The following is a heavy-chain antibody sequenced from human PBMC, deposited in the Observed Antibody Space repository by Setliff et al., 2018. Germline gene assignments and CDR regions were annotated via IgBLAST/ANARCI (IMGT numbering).Heavy chain of an antibody. Sequence: ASVKVSCKASGYTFTGYYMHWVRQAPGQGLEWMGWINPNSGNTGYAQKFQGRVTMTRNTSISTAYMELSSLRSEDTAVYYCARVYQDAFDIWGQGTMVTVSS. CDR2: INPNSGNT. J-gene: IGHJ3*02. V-gene: IGHV1-8*02. CDR3: ARVYQDAFDI. CDR1: GYTFTGYY.